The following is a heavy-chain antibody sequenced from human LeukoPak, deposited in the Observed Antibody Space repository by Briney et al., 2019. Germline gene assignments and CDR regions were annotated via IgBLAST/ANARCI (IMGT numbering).Heavy chain of an antibody. Sequence: GGSLRLSCAASGFTFSSSWMTWVRQVPGKGLEWVASIREDGSQKSSVDSVKGRFTTSRDNAKTSLYLQMDSLRAEDTAVYWCARGPTNGPAFDYWGQGTLVSVSS. V-gene: IGHV3-7*01. J-gene: IGHJ4*02. CDR2: IREDGSQK. D-gene: IGHD2-8*01. CDR1: GFTFSSSW. CDR3: ARGPTNGPAFDY.